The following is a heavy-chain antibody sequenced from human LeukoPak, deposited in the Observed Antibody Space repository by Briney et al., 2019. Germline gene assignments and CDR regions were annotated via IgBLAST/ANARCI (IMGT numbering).Heavy chain of an antibody. Sequence: QSGGSLRLSCAASGFTVSSNYMSWVRQAPGKGLEWVSVIYSGGSAYYADSVKGRFTISRDNSKNTLYLQMNSLRAEDTAVYYCARVDDSSGYYPPYYFDYWGQGTLVTVSS. V-gene: IGHV3-66*01. D-gene: IGHD3-22*01. CDR2: IYSGGSA. CDR1: GFTVSSNY. J-gene: IGHJ4*02. CDR3: ARVDDSSGYYPPYYFDY.